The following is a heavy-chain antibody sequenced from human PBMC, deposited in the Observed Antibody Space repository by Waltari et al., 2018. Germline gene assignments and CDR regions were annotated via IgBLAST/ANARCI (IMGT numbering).Heavy chain of an antibody. Sequence: QLELQESGPGLVKPSETLSLTCIVSGASISISSRDYWGGIRQPPGKGLEWIGSIYSGGATHYNPSLTSRVTLSVDTSKNQFSLRRRSVTAADTAVYYCARYIVGTMVDYWGPGTLVTVSS. J-gene: IGHJ4*02. CDR2: IYSGGAT. CDR1: GASISISSRDY. D-gene: IGHD2-21*01. V-gene: IGHV4-39*01. CDR3: ARYIVGTMVDY.